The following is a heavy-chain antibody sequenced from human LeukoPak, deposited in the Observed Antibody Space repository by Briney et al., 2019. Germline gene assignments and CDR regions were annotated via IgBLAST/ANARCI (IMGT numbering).Heavy chain of an antibody. V-gene: IGHV3-48*01. CDR2: ISSSSSTI. CDR1: GFTFTDSA. Sequence: RAGGSLRLSCAASGFTFTDSAMTWVRQAPGKGLEWVSYISSSSSTIYYADSVKGRFTISRDNAKNSLYLQMNSLRAEDTAVYYCARVLRYFDWSKPLDYWGQGTLVTVSS. D-gene: IGHD3-9*01. J-gene: IGHJ4*02. CDR3: ARVLRYFDWSKPLDY.